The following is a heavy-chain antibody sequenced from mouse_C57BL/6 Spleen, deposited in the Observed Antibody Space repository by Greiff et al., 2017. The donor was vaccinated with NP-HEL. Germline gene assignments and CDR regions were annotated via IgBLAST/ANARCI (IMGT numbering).Heavy chain of an antibody. Sequence: VQLVESGPGLVQPSQSLSITCTVSGFSLTSYGVHWVRQSPGKGLEWLGVIWSGGSTDYNAAFISRLSISKDNSKSQVFFKMNSLQADDTAIYYCARKGGYYYGSSYAWFAYWGQGTLVTVSA. CDR2: IWSGGST. V-gene: IGHV2-2*01. CDR3: ARKGGYYYGSSYAWFAY. J-gene: IGHJ3*01. CDR1: GFSLTSYG. D-gene: IGHD1-1*01.